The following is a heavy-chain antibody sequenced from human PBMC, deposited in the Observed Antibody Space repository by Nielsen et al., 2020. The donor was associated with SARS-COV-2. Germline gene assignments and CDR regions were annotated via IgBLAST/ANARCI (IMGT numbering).Heavy chain of an antibody. Sequence: GGSLRLSCAASGFTFSSYGMHWVRQAPGKGLEWVAFIRYDGSNKYYADSVKGRFTISRDNSKNTLYLQMNSLRAEDTAVYYCARARTARDYYGMDVWGQGTTVTVSS. CDR3: ARARTARDYYGMDV. J-gene: IGHJ6*02. CDR2: IRYDGSNK. V-gene: IGHV3-30*02. CDR1: GFTFSSYG.